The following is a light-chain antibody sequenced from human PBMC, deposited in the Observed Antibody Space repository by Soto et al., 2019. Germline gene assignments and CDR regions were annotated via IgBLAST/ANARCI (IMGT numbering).Light chain of an antibody. Sequence: EIVLTQSPATLSLSPGERATLSCRASQSVSSYLAWYQQKPGQAPRLLIYDASNRATGIPARFSGSGSGTVFTLTISSLEPEDFAIYYWQQRSNWPPTFGQGTKLEIK. J-gene: IGKJ2*01. CDR1: QSVSSY. V-gene: IGKV3-11*01. CDR2: DAS. CDR3: QQRSNWPPT.